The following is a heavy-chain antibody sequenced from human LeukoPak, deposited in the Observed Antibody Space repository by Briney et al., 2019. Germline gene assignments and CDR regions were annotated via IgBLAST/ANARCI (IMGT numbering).Heavy chain of an antibody. J-gene: IGHJ4*02. D-gene: IGHD5-24*01. CDR1: GGTFSSYA. CDR2: LIPIFGTA. V-gene: IGHV1-69*13. Sequence: SVKVSCKASGGTFSSYAISWVRQAPGQGLEWMGGLIPIFGTANYAQKFQGRVTITADESTSTAYMELSSLRSEDTAVYYCARVGWGDGYSFFDYWGQGTLVTVSS. CDR3: ARVGWGDGYSFFDY.